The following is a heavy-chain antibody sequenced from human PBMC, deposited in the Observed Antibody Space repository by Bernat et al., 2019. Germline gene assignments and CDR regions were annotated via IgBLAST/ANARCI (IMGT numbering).Heavy chain of an antibody. V-gene: IGHV3-43*02. CDR3: AKDIAVAGTEDFDY. Sequence: EVQLVESGGGVVQPGGSLRLSCAASGFTFDDYAMHWVRQAPGNGLEWVSLISGDGGSTYYADSVKGRFTISRDNSKNSLYLQMNSLRTEDTALYYCAKDIAVAGTEDFDYWGQGTLVTVSS. J-gene: IGHJ4*02. D-gene: IGHD6-19*01. CDR1: GFTFDDYA. CDR2: ISGDGGST.